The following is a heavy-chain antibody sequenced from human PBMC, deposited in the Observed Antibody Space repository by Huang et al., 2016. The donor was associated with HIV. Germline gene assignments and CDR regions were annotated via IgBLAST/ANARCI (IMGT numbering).Heavy chain of an antibody. Sequence: QVQLVQSGVEVKKPGASVKVSCKASGYTFTSYGISWVRQAPGQGLGWMGWSSAYKVGTNNASNVQRRVTMTTATSTSTADMERRSLRSDDTAVYYCARDSPLLGVVIVVVPTAPNAFDIWGQGTMVTVSS. CDR2: SSAYKVGT. V-gene: IGHV1-18*01. CDR1: GYTFTSYG. CDR3: ARDSPLLGVVIVVVPTAPNAFDI. J-gene: IGHJ3*02. D-gene: IGHD2-2*01.